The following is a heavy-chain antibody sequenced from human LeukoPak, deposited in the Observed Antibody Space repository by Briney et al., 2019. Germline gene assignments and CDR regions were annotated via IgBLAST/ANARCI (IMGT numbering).Heavy chain of an antibody. CDR3: ARDRGYDILTGYYYYGMDV. Sequence: SKTLSLTCTVSGGSISSYYWSWIRQPPGKGLEWIGYIYYSGSTNYNPSLKSRATISVDMSKNQFSLKLSSVTAADTAVYYCARDRGYDILTGYYYYGMDVWGKGTTVTVSS. CDR2: IYYSGST. CDR1: GGSISSYY. J-gene: IGHJ6*04. V-gene: IGHV4-59*01. D-gene: IGHD3-9*01.